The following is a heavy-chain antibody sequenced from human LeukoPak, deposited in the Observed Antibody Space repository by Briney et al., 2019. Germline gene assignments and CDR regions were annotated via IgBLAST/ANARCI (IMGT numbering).Heavy chain of an antibody. CDR3: ARARMDGSGSFPYYFDY. CDR2: IHHSGST. J-gene: IGHJ4*02. D-gene: IGHD3-10*01. Sequence: SETLSLTCIVSGYSISSGYYWGWIRQPPGKGLEWIGIIHHSGSTHYNPSPKSRVTISQDTSKNQFSLKLTSVTAADTAVHFCARARMDGSGSFPYYFDYWGQGSPVTVSS. V-gene: IGHV4-38-2*02. CDR1: GYSISSGYY.